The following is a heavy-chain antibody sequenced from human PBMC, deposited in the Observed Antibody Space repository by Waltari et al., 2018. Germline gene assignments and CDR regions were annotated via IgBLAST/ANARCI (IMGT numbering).Heavy chain of an antibody. V-gene: IGHV5-51*01. CDR2: IYPGDSDT. D-gene: IGHD6-19*01. Sequence: EVQLVQSGAEVKKPGESLKISCKGSGYSFTSYWIGWVRQMPGKGLEWMGIIYPGDSDTRYSPSFQGQFTISADKSISTAYLQWSSLKASDTAMYYCARHGGRQWLVRGWFDPWGQGTLVTVSS. J-gene: IGHJ5*02. CDR3: ARHGGRQWLVRGWFDP. CDR1: GYSFTSYW.